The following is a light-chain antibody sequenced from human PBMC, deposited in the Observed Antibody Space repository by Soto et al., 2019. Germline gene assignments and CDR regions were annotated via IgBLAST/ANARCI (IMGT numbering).Light chain of an antibody. CDR1: QSISSIY. CDR3: QQYGSSPRT. J-gene: IGKJ1*01. V-gene: IGKV3-20*01. Sequence: EIVLTQSPGTLSMSPGERATLSCRASQSISSIYLAWYQQKPGQAPRLLIYGASSRATGIPDRFSGSGSGTDFTLTISRLEAEDFAVYYCQQYGSSPRTFGQGTKVEFK. CDR2: GAS.